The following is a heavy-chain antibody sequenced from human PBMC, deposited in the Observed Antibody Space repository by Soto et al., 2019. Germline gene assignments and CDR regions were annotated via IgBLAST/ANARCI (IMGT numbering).Heavy chain of an antibody. J-gene: IGHJ6*02. D-gene: IGHD6-13*01. V-gene: IGHV1-69*13. CDR1: GGTFSSYA. CDR2: IIPIFGTA. Sequence: SVKVSCKASGGTFSSYAISWVRQAPGQGLEWMGGIIPIFGTANYAQKFQGRVTITADESTSTAYMELSSLRSEDTAVYYCAKPMYSSSWANYYYGMDVWGQGTTVTVSS. CDR3: AKPMYSSSWANYYYGMDV.